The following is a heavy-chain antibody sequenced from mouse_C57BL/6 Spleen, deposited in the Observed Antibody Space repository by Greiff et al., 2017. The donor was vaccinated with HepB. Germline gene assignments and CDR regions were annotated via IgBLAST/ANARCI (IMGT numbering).Heavy chain of an antibody. J-gene: IGHJ1*03. CDR3: TREFITTVVATDWYFDV. CDR2: IDPETGGT. Sequence: VQLQQSGAELVRPGASVTLSCKASGYTFTDYEMHWVKQTPVHGLEWIGAIDPETGGTAYNQKFKGKAILTADKSSSTAYMELRSLTSEDSAVYYCTREFITTVVATDWYFDVWGTGTTVTVSS. D-gene: IGHD1-1*01. CDR1: GYTFTDYE. V-gene: IGHV1-15*01.